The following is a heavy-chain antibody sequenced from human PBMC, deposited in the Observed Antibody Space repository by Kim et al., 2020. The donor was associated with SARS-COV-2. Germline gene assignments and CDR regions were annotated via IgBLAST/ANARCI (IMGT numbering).Heavy chain of an antibody. CDR3: AQRLNDAFDI. CDR1: GFTFSSYD. Sequence: GGSLRLSCAASGFTFSSYDMSWVRQAPGKGLEWVSVIYSGGSSTYYADSVKGRFTISRDNSKNTLYLQMNSLRAEDTAVYYCAQRLNDAFDIYGQGTVVT. J-gene: IGHJ3*02. V-gene: IGHV3-23*03. CDR2: IYSGGSST. D-gene: IGHD2-21*01.